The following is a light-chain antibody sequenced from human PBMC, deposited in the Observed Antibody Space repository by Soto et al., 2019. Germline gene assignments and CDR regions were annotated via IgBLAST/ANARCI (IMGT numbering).Light chain of an antibody. Sequence: EIVLTQSPGTLSLSPGERATLSCRASQSVSSSYLAWYQQKPGQAPMLLIYGASSRATGIPDRFSVSASGTDCTLTISRLEPEDFAVYYCQQYGSSPGTFGGGTKVEIK. CDR2: GAS. CDR3: QQYGSSPGT. CDR1: QSVSSSY. J-gene: IGKJ4*01. V-gene: IGKV3-20*01.